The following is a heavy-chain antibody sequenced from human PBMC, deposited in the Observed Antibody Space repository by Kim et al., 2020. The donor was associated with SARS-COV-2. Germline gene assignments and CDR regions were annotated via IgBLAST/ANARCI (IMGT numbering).Heavy chain of an antibody. CDR3: ARDHPGGIAVAGIRESYGMDV. CDR2: ISNDGSNK. Sequence: GGSLRLSCAASGFTFSSYAMHWVRQAPGKGLEWVAVISNDGSNKYYADSVKGRFTISRDNSKNTLYLQMNSLRAEDTAVYYCARDHPGGIAVAGIRESYGMDVWGQGTTVTVSS. CDR1: GFTFSSYA. D-gene: IGHD6-19*01. J-gene: IGHJ6*02. V-gene: IGHV3-30-3*01.